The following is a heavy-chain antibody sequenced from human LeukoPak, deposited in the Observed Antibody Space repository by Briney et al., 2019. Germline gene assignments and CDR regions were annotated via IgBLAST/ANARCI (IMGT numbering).Heavy chain of an antibody. CDR3: AREGIAKDAFDI. D-gene: IGHD6-13*01. CDR2: IYTSGST. CDR1: GGSISSYY. Sequence: SETLSLTCTVSGGSISSYYWSWIRQPAGKGLKWIGRIYTSGSTNYNPSLKSRVTMSVDTSKNQFSLKLSSVTAADTAVYYCAREGIAKDAFDIWGQGTMVTVSS. V-gene: IGHV4-4*07. J-gene: IGHJ3*02.